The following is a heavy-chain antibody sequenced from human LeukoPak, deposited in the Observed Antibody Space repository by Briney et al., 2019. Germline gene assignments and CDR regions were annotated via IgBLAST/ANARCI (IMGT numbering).Heavy chain of an antibody. CDR1: GYTFTGYY. Sequence: ASVTVSCMASGYTFTGYYMHWVRQAPGQVLEWMGWINPNSGGTNYAQKFQRWVTMTRDTSISTAYMELSRLRSDDTAVYYCARVGNYYDSSGRDAFDIWGQGTMVTVSS. J-gene: IGHJ3*02. V-gene: IGHV1-2*04. CDR3: ARVGNYYDSSGRDAFDI. D-gene: IGHD3-22*01. CDR2: INPNSGGT.